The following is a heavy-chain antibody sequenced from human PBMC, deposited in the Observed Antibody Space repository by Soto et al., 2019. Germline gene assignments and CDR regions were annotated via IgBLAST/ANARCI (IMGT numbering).Heavy chain of an antibody. J-gene: IGHJ4*02. CDR1: GFSFRSYW. D-gene: IGHD3-22*01. CDR3: ARERHYYDRSGYQGY. V-gene: IGHV3-7*01. Sequence: EVQLVESGGTLVQVGGSLRLSCAASGFSFRSYWMSWVRQAPGRGLEWVANIEHDGSGTYYVDSVKGRFTVSRDNAKNSLYLQMNSLRVEDTDVYYCARERHYYDRSGYQGYWGQGTLVTVSS. CDR2: IEHDGSGT.